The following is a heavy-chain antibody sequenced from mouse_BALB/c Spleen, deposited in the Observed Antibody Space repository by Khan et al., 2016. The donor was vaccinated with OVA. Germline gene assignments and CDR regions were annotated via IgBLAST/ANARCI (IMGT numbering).Heavy chain of an antibody. CDR1: GYSITSGYG. D-gene: IGHD1-2*01. CDR3: ARTARSRY. V-gene: IGHV3-2*02. Sequence: EVQLVESGPGLVKPSQSLSLTCTVTGYSITSGYGWNWIRQFPGNKLEWMGYISYSGSTNYNPYLKSRISITRDTSKNQFFLQLNSVTTQDTATYSCARTARSRYWGQCTTLTVSS. J-gene: IGHJ2*01. CDR2: ISYSGST.